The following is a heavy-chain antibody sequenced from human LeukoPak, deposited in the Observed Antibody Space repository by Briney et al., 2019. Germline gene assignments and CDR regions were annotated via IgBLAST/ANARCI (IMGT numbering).Heavy chain of an antibody. J-gene: IGHJ6*02. CDR1: GFTFSSYG. CDR3: ARDSQVVDIPASHYYYYYGMDV. Sequence: PGRSLRLSCAASGFTFSSYGMHWVRQAPGKGLEWVAVIWYDGSNKYYADSVKGRFTISRDNSKNTLYLQMNSLRAEDTAVYYCARDSQVVDIPASHYYYYYGMDVWGQGTTVTVSS. CDR2: IWYDGSNK. D-gene: IGHD3-22*01. V-gene: IGHV3-33*01.